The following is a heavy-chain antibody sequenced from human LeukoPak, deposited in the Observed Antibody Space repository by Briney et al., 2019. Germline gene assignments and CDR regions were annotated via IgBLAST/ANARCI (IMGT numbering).Heavy chain of an antibody. D-gene: IGHD3-10*01. CDR1: GFTFSSYG. V-gene: IGHV3-30*18. CDR2: ISYDGSNK. Sequence: GRSLRLSCAASGFTFSSYGMHWVRQAPGKGLEWVAVISYDGSNKYYADSVKGRFTISRDNSKNTLYLQMNSLRAEDTAVYYCAKAGSMVRGVILYYYYYMDVWGKGTTVT. J-gene: IGHJ6*03. CDR3: AKAGSMVRGVILYYYYYMDV.